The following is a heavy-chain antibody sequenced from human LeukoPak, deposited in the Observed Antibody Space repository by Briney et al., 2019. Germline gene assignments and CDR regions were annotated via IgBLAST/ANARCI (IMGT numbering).Heavy chain of an antibody. CDR2: ISSGGGTI. V-gene: IGHV3-48*03. Sequence: GGSLRLSCAASGFTFSSYEMNWVRQAPGKGLEWVSCISSGGGTIYYADSVKGRFTISRDNAKNSLYLQMNSLRAEDTAVCFCARGSLSANFDYWGQGTLVTVSS. CDR1: GFTFSSYE. J-gene: IGHJ4*02. CDR3: ARGSLSANFDY.